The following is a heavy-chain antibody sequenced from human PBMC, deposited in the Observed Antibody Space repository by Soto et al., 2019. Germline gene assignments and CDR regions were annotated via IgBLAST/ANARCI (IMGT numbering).Heavy chain of an antibody. CDR2: VYWDDDK. D-gene: IGHD6-6*01. Sequence: EYGPTLVNPTQTLTLTCTFSGFSLTTDDVGVGWIRQFPGKALDWLAVVYWDDDKRYSPSLKSRLTITKDTSKNQVFLTMSNMDPVDTATYYCAHTRYSISSFDYWGQGTLVTVSS. CDR3: AHTRYSISSFDY. CDR1: GFSLTTDDVG. V-gene: IGHV2-5*02. J-gene: IGHJ4*02.